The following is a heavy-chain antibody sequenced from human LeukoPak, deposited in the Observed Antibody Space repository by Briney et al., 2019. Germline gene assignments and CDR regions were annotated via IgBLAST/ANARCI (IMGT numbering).Heavy chain of an antibody. D-gene: IGHD5-12*01. CDR1: GYTFTIYY. CDR2: INPSGGST. J-gene: IGHJ4*02. CDR3: AIALVATSLDY. V-gene: IGHV1-46*01. Sequence: ASVKVSCKASGYTFTIYYIHWLRQSPGQGLEWMGIINPSGGSTSYAQKFQGRVTITMYMSTSTIYMELSSLRSEDTAVYYCAIALVATSLDYWGQGTLVTVSS.